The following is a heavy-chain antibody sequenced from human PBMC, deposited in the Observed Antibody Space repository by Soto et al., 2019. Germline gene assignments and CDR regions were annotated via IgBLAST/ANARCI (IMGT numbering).Heavy chain of an antibody. J-gene: IGHJ2*01. CDR3: AREAAATLWYFDL. V-gene: IGHV3-48*02. Sequence: PGGSLRLFCAASGFTFSIYSMNWVRQAPGKGLEWVSYISTSSSIYYADSVKGRFTISRDNAKNSLYLQVNSLTDEDTAVYYCAREAAATLWYFDLWGRGTVVTVSS. D-gene: IGHD2-15*01. CDR2: ISTSSSI. CDR1: GFTFSIYS.